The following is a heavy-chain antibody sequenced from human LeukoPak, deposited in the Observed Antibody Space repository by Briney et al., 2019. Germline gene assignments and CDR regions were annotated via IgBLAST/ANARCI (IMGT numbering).Heavy chain of an antibody. CDR1: GGSISSYY. D-gene: IGHD3-9*01. CDR3: ARLTPDYDILTGYYKPRAYYFDY. V-gene: IGHV4-59*08. CDR2: IYYSGST. J-gene: IGHJ4*02. Sequence: SETLSLTCTVSGGSISSYYWSWIRQPPGKGLEWIGYIYYSGSTNYNPSLKSRVTISVDTSKNQFSLKLSSVTAADTAVYYCARLTPDYDILTGYYKPRAYYFDYWGQGTLVTVSS.